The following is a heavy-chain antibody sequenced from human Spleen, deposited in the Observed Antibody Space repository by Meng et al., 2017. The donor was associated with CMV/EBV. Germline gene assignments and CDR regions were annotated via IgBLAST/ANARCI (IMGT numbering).Heavy chain of an antibody. D-gene: IGHD3-3*01. J-gene: IGHJ6*02. V-gene: IGHV1-18*04. CDR3: ARERMLRFLERTGGYGMDV. CDR2: ISPHSHNT. Sequence: SVKVSCKASGYTFTDYYIYWVRQAPGQGLEWMGWISPHSHNTNYAQRFQGRVTMTTDASTNTAYMELTSLRSDDTAMYYCARERMLRFLERTGGYGMDVWGQGTTVTVSS. CDR1: GYTFTDYY.